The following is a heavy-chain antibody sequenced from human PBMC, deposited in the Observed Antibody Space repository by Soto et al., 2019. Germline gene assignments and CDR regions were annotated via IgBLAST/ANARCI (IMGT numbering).Heavy chain of an antibody. CDR3: ARDARSGCGYYYYLQAV. J-gene: IGHJ6*01. D-gene: IGHD1-26*01. CDR1: GFTFSSYG. V-gene: IGHV3-33*01. CDR2: IWYDGSNK. Sequence: PGGSLRLSCAASGFTFSSYGMHWVRQAPGKGLEWVAVIWYDGSNKYYADSVKGRFTISRDNSKNTLYLQMNSLRAEDTAMYYCARDARSGCGYYYYLQAVRAQRTTVTGSS.